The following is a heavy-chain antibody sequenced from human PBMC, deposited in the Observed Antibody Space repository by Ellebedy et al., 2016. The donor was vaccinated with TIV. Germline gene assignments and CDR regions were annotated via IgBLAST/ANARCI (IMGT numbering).Heavy chain of an antibody. CDR2: IYYTGRT. CDR3: ARVYSSGVFDF. CDR1: GGSINTFY. Sequence: MPGGSLRLSCTVSGGSINTFYWSWIRQPPGKGLEWIGSIYYTGRTDYNPSLKTRLSMSVDTSKNQFSLKVNSVTAADTAVYYCARVYSSGVFDFWGQGTLLTVSS. D-gene: IGHD4-11*01. V-gene: IGHV4-59*01. J-gene: IGHJ4*02.